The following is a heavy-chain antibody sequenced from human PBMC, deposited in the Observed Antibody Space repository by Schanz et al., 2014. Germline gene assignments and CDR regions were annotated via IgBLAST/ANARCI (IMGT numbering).Heavy chain of an antibody. D-gene: IGHD3-16*01. CDR2: ISGRSGTT. Sequence: EVQLVESGGGLVQPGGSLRLSCSASGFTFSSYSMYWVRQAPGKGLEWVSTISGRSGTTNYADSVKGRFSISRDNSRKTLYLQMNSLRADDTAVYYCAKDLYNYGIFDSWGQGTLXTVSS. V-gene: IGHV3-23*04. CDR3: AKDLYNYGIFDS. CDR1: GFTFSSYS. J-gene: IGHJ5*01.